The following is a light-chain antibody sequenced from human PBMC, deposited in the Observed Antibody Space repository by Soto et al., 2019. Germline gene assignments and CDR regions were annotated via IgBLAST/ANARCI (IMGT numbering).Light chain of an antibody. V-gene: IGKV1-17*01. CDR2: LAS. Sequence: DIQMTQSPSSLSASVGDRVTITCRASQAITNDLGWYQQKPRKAPQRLIYLASSLQSGVPSGFSGSGSGTQFTLTISSLQPEDFATYYCLQHHAFPRTFGLGTKVEMK. J-gene: IGKJ1*01. CDR3: LQHHAFPRT. CDR1: QAITND.